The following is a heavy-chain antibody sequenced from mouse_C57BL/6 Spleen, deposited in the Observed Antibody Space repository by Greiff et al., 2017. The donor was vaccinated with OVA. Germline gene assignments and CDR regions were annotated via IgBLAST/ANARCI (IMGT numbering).Heavy chain of an antibody. Sequence: QVQLQQSGPELVKPGASVKISCKASGYAFSSSWMNWVKQRPGKGLEWIGRIYPGDGDTNYNGKFKGKATRTADKSSSTAYMQLSSLTSEDSAVYFCARHYGSSPLRYFDVWGTGTTVTVSS. D-gene: IGHD1-1*01. J-gene: IGHJ1*03. CDR3: ARHYGSSPLRYFDV. V-gene: IGHV1-82*01. CDR1: GYAFSSSW. CDR2: IYPGDGDT.